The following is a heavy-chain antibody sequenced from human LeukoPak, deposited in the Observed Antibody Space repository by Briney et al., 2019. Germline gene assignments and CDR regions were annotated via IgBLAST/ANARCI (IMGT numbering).Heavy chain of an antibody. D-gene: IGHD5-24*01. J-gene: IGHJ3*02. V-gene: IGHV1-69*05. CDR3: ARIRDGYNDAYDI. CDR2: IIPIFGTA. CDR1: GGTFSSYA. Sequence: GASVKVSCKASGGTFSSYAISWVRQAPGQGLEWMGGIIPIFGTANYAQKFQGRVTMTTDTSTSTAYMELRSLRSEDTAIYYCARIRDGYNDAYDIWGQGTVVTVPS.